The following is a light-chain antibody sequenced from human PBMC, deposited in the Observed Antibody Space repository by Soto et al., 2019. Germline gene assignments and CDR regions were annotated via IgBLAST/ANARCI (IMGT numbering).Light chain of an antibody. V-gene: IGLV2-14*01. CDR2: EVS. CDR3: QSYDSSLSGYV. Sequence: QSALTQPASVSGSPGQSITISCTGTSSDVGGHKYVSWYQQHPGKAPKLMIYEVSNRPPGVSNRFSGSKSGNTASLTISGLQAEDEADYYCQSYDSSLSGYVFGTGTKVTV. J-gene: IGLJ1*01. CDR1: SSDVGGHKY.